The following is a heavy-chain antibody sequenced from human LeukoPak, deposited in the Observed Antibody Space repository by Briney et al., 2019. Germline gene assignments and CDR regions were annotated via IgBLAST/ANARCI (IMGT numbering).Heavy chain of an antibody. D-gene: IGHD3-22*01. V-gene: IGHV1-2*06. CDR2: INPNSGGT. Sequence: ASVTVSCKASGYTFTDYYMHWVRQAAGQGLEWMGRINPNSGGTNYAQKFQARVTMTRDTSISTAYMELSRLRSDDTALYYCARAAYYYDGSGYYLGDWGQGTLVTVSS. CDR1: GYTFTDYY. CDR3: ARAAYYYDGSGYYLGD. J-gene: IGHJ4*02.